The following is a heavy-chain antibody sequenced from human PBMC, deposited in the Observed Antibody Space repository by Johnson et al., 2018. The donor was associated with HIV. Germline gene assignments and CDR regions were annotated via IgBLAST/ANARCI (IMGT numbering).Heavy chain of an antibody. Sequence: VQLVESGGGLIQPGGSLRLSCAASGFIFDYYAMHWVRQVPGKGLEWVSGISWNSGRIGYADFVKGRFTISRDNAKNSRYLQMSSLRPEDTALYYCAKDMGCGADCYQISITMTVGGAFDIWGQGTMVTVSS. V-gene: IGHV3-9*01. CDR1: GFIFDYYA. CDR3: AKDMGCGADCYQISITMTVGGAFDI. D-gene: IGHD2-21*02. J-gene: IGHJ3*02. CDR2: ISWNSGRI.